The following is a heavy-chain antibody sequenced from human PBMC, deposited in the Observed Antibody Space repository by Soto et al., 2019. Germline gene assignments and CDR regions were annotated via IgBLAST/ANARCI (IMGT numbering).Heavy chain of an antibody. CDR3: ARFPAHFYYSYGMDV. Sequence: QVQLVQSGAEVKKPGASVKVSCKASGYTFTSYGISWVRQAPGQGLEWMGWISAYNGNTNYAQKLQGRVTMTTYTSTSTAYMELRSLRSDDTAVYYCARFPAHFYYSYGMDVWGQGTTVTVSS. CDR1: GYTFTSYG. CDR2: ISAYNGNT. J-gene: IGHJ6*02. V-gene: IGHV1-18*04. D-gene: IGHD3-3*02.